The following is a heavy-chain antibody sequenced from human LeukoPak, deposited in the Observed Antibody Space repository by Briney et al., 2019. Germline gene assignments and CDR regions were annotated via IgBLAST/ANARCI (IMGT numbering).Heavy chain of an antibody. D-gene: IGHD3-10*01. Sequence: SVKVSCKASGGTFSSYAISWVGQAPGQGLEWMRRIIPILGIANYAQKFQGRVTITADKSTSTAYMELSSLRSEDTAVYYCASDYYGSGSHPDYWGQGTLVTVSS. CDR2: IIPILGIA. CDR3: ASDYYGSGSHPDY. V-gene: IGHV1-69*04. CDR1: GGTFSSYA. J-gene: IGHJ4*02.